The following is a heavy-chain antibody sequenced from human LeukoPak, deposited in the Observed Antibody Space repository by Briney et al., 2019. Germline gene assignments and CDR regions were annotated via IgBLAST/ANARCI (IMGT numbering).Heavy chain of an antibody. CDR3: ARDLDY. CDR2: IKPDESET. Sequence: GGSLRLSCAASGFTFTSFYMSWVRQAPGKGLEWVANIKPDESETYYVGSLKGRFTISRDNAENSLYLQMNSLRADDTAVYYCARDLDYWGQGTLVTVSS. CDR1: GFTFTSFY. J-gene: IGHJ4*02. V-gene: IGHV3-7*04.